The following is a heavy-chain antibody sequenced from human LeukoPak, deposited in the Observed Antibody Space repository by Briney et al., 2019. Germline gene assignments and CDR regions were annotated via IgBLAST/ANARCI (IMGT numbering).Heavy chain of an antibody. CDR2: INHSGST. D-gene: IGHD6-13*01. CDR3: ARVTGYVMEDYFDY. V-gene: IGHV4-34*01. J-gene: IGHJ4*02. Sequence: SETLSLTCAVYGGSFSGYYWSWIRQPPGKGLEWIGEINHSGSTNYNPSLKSRVTISVDTSKNQFSLGLSSVTAADTAVYYCARVTGYVMEDYFDYWGQGTLVTVSS. CDR1: GGSFSGYY.